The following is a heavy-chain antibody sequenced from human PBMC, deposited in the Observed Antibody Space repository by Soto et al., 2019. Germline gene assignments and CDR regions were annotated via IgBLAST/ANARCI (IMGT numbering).Heavy chain of an antibody. D-gene: IGHD3-10*01. CDR2: IYYNGNT. V-gene: IGHV4-30-4*01. CDR1: GGSISSGNYY. J-gene: IGHJ5*02. Sequence: PSETLSLTCTVSGGSISSGNYYWSWIRQPPGKGLEWIGYIYYNGNTYYNPSLKSRVTMSVDTSRNQFSLKLNSVTAADTAVYYCAKTAWGRHMIRGVTLSWLDPWGQGTLVTVSS. CDR3: AKTAWGRHMIRGVTLSWLDP.